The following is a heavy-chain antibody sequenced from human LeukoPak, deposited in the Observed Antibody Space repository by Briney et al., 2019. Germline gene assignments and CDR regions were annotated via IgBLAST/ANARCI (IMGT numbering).Heavy chain of an antibody. J-gene: IGHJ4*02. D-gene: IGHD3-22*01. CDR3: ARQGDSRGYSTLDY. CDR2: IYYSETA. CDR1: GDSISSSLYY. Sequence: NPSETLSLTCTVSGDSISSSLYYWGWIRQPPGRGLEWIGTIYYSETAYYNPSHKRRVTISVDTSKNQFALNLSYVTAADTAVYYCARQGDSRGYSTLDYWGQGTLVTVSS. V-gene: IGHV4-39*01.